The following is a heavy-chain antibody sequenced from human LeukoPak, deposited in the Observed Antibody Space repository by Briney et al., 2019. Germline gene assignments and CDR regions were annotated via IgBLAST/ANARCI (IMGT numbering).Heavy chain of an antibody. J-gene: IGHJ4*02. V-gene: IGHV5-51*01. CDR1: GSRFTSYW. CDR3: ARLADDSSGYLSY. D-gene: IGHD3-22*01. CDR2: IYPGDSDT. Sequence: GASLKISWKGSGSRFTSYWIGWVRQMPGKGLEWMGIIYPGDSDTRYSPSFQGQVTISADKSISTAYLQWSSLKASDTAMYYCARLADDSSGYLSYWGQGTLVTVSS.